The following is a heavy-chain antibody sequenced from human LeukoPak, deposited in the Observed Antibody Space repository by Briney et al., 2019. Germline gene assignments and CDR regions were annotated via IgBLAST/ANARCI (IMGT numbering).Heavy chain of an antibody. J-gene: IGHJ6*02. CDR1: GVTFSSYW. Sequence: GGSLRLSCAAAGVTFSSYWMHWVRQAPGKGLVWVSRINSDGSSTSYADSVKGRFTISRDNAKNTLYLQMNSLRAEDTAVYYCARKPLRYYGMDVWGQGTTVTVSS. CDR2: INSDGSST. V-gene: IGHV3-74*01. CDR3: ARKPLRYYGMDV.